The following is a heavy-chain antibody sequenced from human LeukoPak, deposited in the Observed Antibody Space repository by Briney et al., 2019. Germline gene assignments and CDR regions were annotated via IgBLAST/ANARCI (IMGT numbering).Heavy chain of an antibody. D-gene: IGHD3-22*01. V-gene: IGHV3-66*01. Sequence: PGGSLRLSCAASGFTVSSNYMSWVRQAPGKGLEWVSVIYSGGSTYYADSVKGRFTISRDNSKNTLYLQMNSLRAEDTVVYYCARDSYYDSRENDYWGQGTLVTVSS. CDR1: GFTVSSNY. J-gene: IGHJ4*02. CDR2: IYSGGST. CDR3: ARDSYYDSRENDY.